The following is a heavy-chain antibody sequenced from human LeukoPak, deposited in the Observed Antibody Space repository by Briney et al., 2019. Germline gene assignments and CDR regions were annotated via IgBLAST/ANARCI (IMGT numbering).Heavy chain of an antibody. CDR1: GFTLTNAW. J-gene: IGHJ4*02. CDR2: VKSNSNGRTT. CDR3: STDYLDYGY. D-gene: IGHD4-17*01. Sequence: GGSLRLSCAASGFTLTNAWMNGVRQAPGKGRGWVGRVKSNSNGRTTDYTAPVKGRFTISRDTSKNMIYLQMNNVRTAYTAGYYGSTDYLDYGYWGQGTLVTVSS. V-gene: IGHV3-15*01.